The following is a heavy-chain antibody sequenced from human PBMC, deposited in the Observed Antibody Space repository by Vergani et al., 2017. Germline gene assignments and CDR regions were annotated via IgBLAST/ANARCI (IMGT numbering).Heavy chain of an antibody. CDR3: AKQYVVSGNYLFDY. D-gene: IGHD3-10*01. V-gene: IGHV3-48*01. CDR2: ISASSRSI. J-gene: IGHJ4*02. CDR1: GFTVSSYS. Sequence: EVQLVESGGGFVPPGGSLRLSCEASGFTVSSYSITWIRQAPGKGLEWVSYISASSRSIYYADSVKGRFTISRDNAKNSLSLQMNSLRVEDTAMYYCAKQYVVSGNYLFDYWGQGTLVTVSS.